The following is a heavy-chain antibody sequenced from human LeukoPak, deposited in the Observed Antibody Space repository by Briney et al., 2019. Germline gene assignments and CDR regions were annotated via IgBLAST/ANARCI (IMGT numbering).Heavy chain of an antibody. Sequence: SVKVSCKASGYTFTSYAISWVRQAPGQGLEWMGGIIPIFGTANYAQKFQGRVTITADESTSTAYMELSSLRSEDTAVYYCARDRLRGYYYGMDVWGQGTTVTVSS. J-gene: IGHJ6*02. CDR3: ARDRLRGYYYGMDV. D-gene: IGHD3-22*01. V-gene: IGHV1-69*13. CDR2: IIPIFGTA. CDR1: GYTFTSYA.